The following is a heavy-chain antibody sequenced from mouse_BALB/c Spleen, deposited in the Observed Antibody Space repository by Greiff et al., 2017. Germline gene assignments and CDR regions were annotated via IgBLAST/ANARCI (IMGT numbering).Heavy chain of an antibody. J-gene: IGHJ2*01. CDR1: GYSITSDYA. Sequence: EVKLQESGPGLVKPSQSLSLTCTVTGYSITSDYAWNWIRQFPGNKLEWMGYISYSGSTSYNPSLKSRISITRDTSKNQFFLQLNSVTTEDTATYYCARYYRYDYFDYWGQGTTLTVSS. D-gene: IGHD2-14*01. CDR2: ISYSGST. CDR3: ARYYRYDYFDY. V-gene: IGHV3-2*02.